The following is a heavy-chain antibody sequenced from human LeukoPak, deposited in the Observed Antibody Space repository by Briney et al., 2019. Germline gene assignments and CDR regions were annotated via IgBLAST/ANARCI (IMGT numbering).Heavy chain of an antibody. CDR3: AREQNYMVRGVNDAFDI. D-gene: IGHD3-10*01. V-gene: IGHV4-4*07. Sequence: SETLSPTCTVSGGSISSYYWSWIRQPAGKGLEWIGRIYTSGSTNYNPSLKSRVTISVDKSKNQFSLKLSSVTAADTAVYYCAREQNYMVRGVNDAFDIWGQGTMVTVSS. CDR1: GGSISSYY. J-gene: IGHJ3*02. CDR2: IYTSGST.